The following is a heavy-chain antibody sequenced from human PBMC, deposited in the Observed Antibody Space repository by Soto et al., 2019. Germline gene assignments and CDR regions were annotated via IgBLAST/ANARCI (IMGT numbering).Heavy chain of an antibody. J-gene: IGHJ5*02. CDR1: GFTFSSYS. CDR2: ISSSSSTI. CDR3: ARHPERIAQIGWFDP. Sequence: EVQLVESGGGLVQPGGSLRLSCAASGFTFSSYSMNWVRQAPGKGLEWVSYISSSSSTIYYADSVKGRFTISRDNANNSPYLQMNRLRAEDTAVYYCARHPERIAQIGWFDPWGQGTLVTVSS. V-gene: IGHV3-48*01. D-gene: IGHD6-13*01.